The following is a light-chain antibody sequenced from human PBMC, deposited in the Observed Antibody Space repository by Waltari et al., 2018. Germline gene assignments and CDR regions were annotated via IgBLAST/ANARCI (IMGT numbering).Light chain of an antibody. Sequence: ETVLTQSPATLSLSPGESVTLSCRASQSVSRHLAWYQQRPGQAPRPLIYDASNRAPGIPARFSGSGSGTDFTLTISSLEPEDFAVYYCQQRSTWPSLTFGGGTKVGIK. J-gene: IGKJ4*01. V-gene: IGKV3-11*01. CDR1: QSVSRH. CDR2: DAS. CDR3: QQRSTWPSLT.